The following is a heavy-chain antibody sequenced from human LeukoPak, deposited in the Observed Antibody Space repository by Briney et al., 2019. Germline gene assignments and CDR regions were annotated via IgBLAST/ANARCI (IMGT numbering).Heavy chain of an antibody. CDR1: GFTFSSYS. V-gene: IGHV3-21*01. CDR2: ISSSSSYI. D-gene: IGHD6-6*01. J-gene: IGHJ4*02. CDR3: YKDLAKRSSYPVY. Sequence: AGGSLRLSCAASGFTFSSYSMNWVGQAPGKGLAWVSSISSSSSYIYYAYSVKARFTISRKTAKTSMYLQMNSLRAEDTAVYDCYKDLAKRSSYPVYCGQGTRITVSA.